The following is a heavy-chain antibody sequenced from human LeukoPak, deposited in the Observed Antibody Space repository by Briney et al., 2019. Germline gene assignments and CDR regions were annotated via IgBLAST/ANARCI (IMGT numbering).Heavy chain of an antibody. J-gene: IGHJ4*02. D-gene: IGHD3-16*02. CDR3: ARSPTNRVTEDY. V-gene: IGHV1-8*01. CDR1: GYTFTSYD. CDR2: MNPNSGNT. Sequence: GASVKVSCKASGYTFTSYDINWVRQATGQGLEWMGWMNPNSGNTGYAQKFQGRVTMTRNTSISTAYMELSSLRSEDTAVYYCARSPTNRVTEDYWGQGTLVTVSS.